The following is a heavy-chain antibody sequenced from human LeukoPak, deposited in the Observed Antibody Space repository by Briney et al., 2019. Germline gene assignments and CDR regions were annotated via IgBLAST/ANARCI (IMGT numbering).Heavy chain of an antibody. CDR3: AKAELPWELRY. J-gene: IGHJ4*02. Sequence: PGGSLRLSCAASGFTFSSYSMNWVRQAPGKGLEWVSSISSSSSYIYYADSVKGRFTISRDNSKNTLYLQMNSLRAEDTAVYYCAKAELPWELRYWGQGTLVTVSS. V-gene: IGHV3-21*01. D-gene: IGHD1-26*01. CDR1: GFTFSSYS. CDR2: ISSSSSYI.